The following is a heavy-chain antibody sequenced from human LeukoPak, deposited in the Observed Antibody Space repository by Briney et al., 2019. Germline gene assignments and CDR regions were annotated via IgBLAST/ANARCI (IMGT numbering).Heavy chain of an antibody. CDR1: GLTVSNHW. J-gene: IGHJ5*02. CDR3: ASLDTAKQPLANH. V-gene: IGHV3-7*03. Sequence: GGSLRLSCVASGLTVSNHWMSWVRQAPGKGLEWVSNIREERGQEYYVDSVKGRFTISKNSAKNSLYLQMNTLRVEDTAMYYCASLDTAKQPLANHWGQGTLVTVSS. D-gene: IGHD5-18*01. CDR2: IREERGQE.